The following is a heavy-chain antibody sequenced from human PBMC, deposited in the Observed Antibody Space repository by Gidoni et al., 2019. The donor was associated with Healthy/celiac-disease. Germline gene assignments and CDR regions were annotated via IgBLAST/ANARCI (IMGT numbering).Heavy chain of an antibody. D-gene: IGHD2-15*01. V-gene: IGHV3-23*04. Sequence: EVQLVESGGGLVQPGGSLRLACAASGFTFSSYAIGWVRQAPGKGLECVSAISSSGGSTYFADSVKGRFTISRDKSKNTLYLQMNSLRAEDTAVYYCATQVGAAPIDYWGQGTLVTVSS. J-gene: IGHJ4*02. CDR3: ATQVGAAPIDY. CDR2: ISSSGGST. CDR1: GFTFSSYA.